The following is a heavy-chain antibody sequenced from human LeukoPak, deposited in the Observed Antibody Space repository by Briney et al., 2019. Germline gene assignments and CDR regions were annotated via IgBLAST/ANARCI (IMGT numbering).Heavy chain of an antibody. CDR1: GGSISSGGYY. Sequence: SETLSLTCTVSGGSISSGGYYWSWIRQHPGTGLEWIGYIYYSGSTYYNPSLKSRVTISVDTSKNQFSLKLSSVTAADTAVYYCARDPAYCGGDCYIDAFDIWGQGTMVTVSS. V-gene: IGHV4-31*03. CDR3: ARDPAYCGGDCYIDAFDI. J-gene: IGHJ3*02. D-gene: IGHD2-21*02. CDR2: IYYSGST.